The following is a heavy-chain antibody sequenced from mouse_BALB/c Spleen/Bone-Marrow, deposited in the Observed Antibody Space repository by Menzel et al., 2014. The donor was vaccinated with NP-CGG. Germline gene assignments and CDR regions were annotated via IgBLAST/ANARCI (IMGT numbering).Heavy chain of an antibody. J-gene: IGHJ3*01. CDR3: ERHANWDCFAY. V-gene: IGHV5-2*01. Sequence: EVMLEESGGGLVQPGESLKLSCESNEYEFPSHDMSWVRKTPEKRLELVAAINSDGGGTYYPDTMERRFIISRDNTTRPLYLQMRSLRSRVKALYYCERHANWDCFAYWGQGTLVTVSA. D-gene: IGHD4-1*01. CDR2: INSDGGGT. CDR1: EYEFPSHD.